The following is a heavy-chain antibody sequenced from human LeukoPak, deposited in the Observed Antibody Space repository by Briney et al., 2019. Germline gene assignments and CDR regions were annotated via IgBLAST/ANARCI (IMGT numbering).Heavy chain of an antibody. V-gene: IGHV3-30*18. CDR2: ISYDGSEK. Sequence: GKSLRLSCAASGFTVWSYGMHWVRQAPGKGLEWVAIISYDGSEKYYADSVKGRFTISRDNSRNTLYLQMNSLRAEDTAVYYCAKGKGQDMGRSLINYWGQGTLVTVSS. D-gene: IGHD2-15*01. CDR3: AKGKGQDMGRSLINY. J-gene: IGHJ4*02. CDR1: GFTVWSYG.